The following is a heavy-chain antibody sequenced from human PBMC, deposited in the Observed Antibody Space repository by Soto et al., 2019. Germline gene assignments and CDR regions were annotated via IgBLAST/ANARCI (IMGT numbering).Heavy chain of an antibody. CDR2: ISWNSETI. D-gene: IGHD4-17*01. J-gene: IGHJ4*02. V-gene: IGHV3-9*01. Sequence: PGGSLRLSCAASGFTFSSYGMHWARQAPGKGLEWVSGISWNSETIDYADSVKGRFTISRDNAKSSLFLQMNSLRPDDTALYYCAKDMKWGGMTTIHYFDSWGQGTLVTVSS. CDR3: AKDMKWGGMTTIHYFDS. CDR1: GFTFSSYG.